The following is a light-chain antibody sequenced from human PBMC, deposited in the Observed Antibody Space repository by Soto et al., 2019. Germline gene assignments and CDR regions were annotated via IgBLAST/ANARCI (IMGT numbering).Light chain of an antibody. V-gene: IGLV1-44*01. Sequence: QYVLTQPPSASGTPGQRVTISCSGSSSSIGSNSVNWYQQLPRTAPKVLIYTNSQRPSGVPDRFSGSKSGSSASLAISGLQPDDEADYYCAAWDGSLNVYVFGTGTKLTVL. CDR3: AAWDGSLNVYV. CDR2: TNS. CDR1: SSSIGSNS. J-gene: IGLJ1*01.